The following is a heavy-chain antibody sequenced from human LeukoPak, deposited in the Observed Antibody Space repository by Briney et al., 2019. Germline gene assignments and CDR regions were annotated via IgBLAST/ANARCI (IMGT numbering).Heavy chain of an antibody. Sequence: GGSLRLSCAASGFTLSSYAMTWVRQAPGKGLEWVSDIGDSGATTYYADSVKGRFTISRDNSQNTLYLQMNTLRAEDTAVYYCAKVVSGYHFDYWGQGTLVTVSS. CDR3: AKVVSGYHFDY. CDR1: GFTLSSYA. V-gene: IGHV3-23*01. CDR2: IGDSGATT. D-gene: IGHD5-12*01. J-gene: IGHJ4*02.